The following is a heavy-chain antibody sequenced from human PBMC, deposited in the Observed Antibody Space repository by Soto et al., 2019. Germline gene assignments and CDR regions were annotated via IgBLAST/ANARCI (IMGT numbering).Heavy chain of an antibody. V-gene: IGHV4-30-4*08. Sequence: SETLSLTCTVSGGSIASGLYYWGWIRQPPGKGLEWIGYIYYSENTNSNPSLKSRVAISRDTSKNQFSLKLSSVTAADTAVYYCARRSAMVRGDAFDIWGQGTMVTVSS. J-gene: IGHJ3*02. CDR3: ARRSAMVRGDAFDI. D-gene: IGHD3-10*01. CDR1: GGSIASGLYY. CDR2: IYYSENT.